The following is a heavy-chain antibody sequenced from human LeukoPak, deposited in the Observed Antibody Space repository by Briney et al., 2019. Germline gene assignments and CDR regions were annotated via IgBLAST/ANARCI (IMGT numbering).Heavy chain of an antibody. CDR1: GGSFSGYY. D-gene: IGHD3-16*02. J-gene: IGHJ4*02. Sequence: SETLSLTCAVYGGSFSGYYWSWIRQPPGKGLEWIGEINHSGSTNYNPSLKSRVTISVDTSKNQFSLKLSSVTAADTAVYYCARGRFYDYVWGSYRKYYFDYWGQGTLVTVSS. V-gene: IGHV4-34*01. CDR2: INHSGST. CDR3: ARGRFYDYVWGSYRKYYFDY.